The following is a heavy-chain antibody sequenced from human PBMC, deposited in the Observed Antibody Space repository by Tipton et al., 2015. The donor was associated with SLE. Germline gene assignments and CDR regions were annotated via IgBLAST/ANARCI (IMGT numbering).Heavy chain of an antibody. Sequence: TLSLTCTVSGGSISSSSYYWGWLRPPPGQGLEWIGSIYYSGSTHYNPPLKSRLTISLDTSKNPFALKLSTVTAADTAVYYWVVAATPDAFDIWGQGTMVTVSS. CDR1: GGSISSSSYY. CDR3: VVAATPDAFDI. J-gene: IGHJ3*02. V-gene: IGHV4-39*03. CDR2: IYYSGST. D-gene: IGHD2-15*01.